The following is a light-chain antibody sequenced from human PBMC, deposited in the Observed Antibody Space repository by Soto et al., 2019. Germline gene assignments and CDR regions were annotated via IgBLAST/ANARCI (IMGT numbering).Light chain of an antibody. CDR1: PSISGTY. CDR2: GAS. Sequence: EIVLTQSPATLSLSPGERATLSCRASPSISGTYLAWYQQKPGQAPRLLISGASSRATGIPDRFSGSGSGTDFTLTISRLEPEDFALYYCQHYVERSPITFGQGTRLEIK. V-gene: IGKV3-20*01. J-gene: IGKJ5*01. CDR3: QHYVERSPIT.